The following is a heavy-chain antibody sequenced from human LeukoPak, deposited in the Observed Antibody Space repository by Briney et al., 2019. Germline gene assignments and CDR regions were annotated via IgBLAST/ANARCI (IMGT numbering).Heavy chain of an antibody. J-gene: IGHJ6*03. CDR2: IKEDGSEN. CDR3: ARESSGRNRFPNYYYYMDV. Sequence: GGSLRLSCEGSEFSFSYYWMSWVRQAPGKGLEWVANIKEDGSENYSVDSVKGRFTISRDNAKNSLYLQMNSLRAEDTAVYYCARESSGRNRFPNYYYYMDVWGKGTTVTVSS. D-gene: IGHD6-19*01. CDR1: EFSFSYYW. V-gene: IGHV3-7*01.